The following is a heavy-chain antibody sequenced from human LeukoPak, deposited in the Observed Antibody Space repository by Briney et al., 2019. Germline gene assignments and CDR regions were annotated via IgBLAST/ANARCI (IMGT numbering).Heavy chain of an antibody. V-gene: IGHV5-51*01. Sequence: GESLKISCKGSGYSFTSYWIGWVRQMPGKGLEWMGIIYPGDSDTRYSPSFQGQVTISADKSISTAYLQWSSLKASDTAMYYCARQGDSSSYYTIVNYWGQGTLVTVSS. CDR3: ARQGDSSSYYTIVNY. CDR1: GYSFTSYW. J-gene: IGHJ4*02. D-gene: IGHD3-22*01. CDR2: IYPGDSDT.